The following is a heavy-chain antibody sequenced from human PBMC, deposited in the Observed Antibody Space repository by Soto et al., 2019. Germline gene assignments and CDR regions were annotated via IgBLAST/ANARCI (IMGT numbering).Heavy chain of an antibody. CDR2: IDPRSGGT. CDR3: ATDDYGIFPY. D-gene: IGHD3-10*01. CDR1: GYPFTTYY. Sequence: ASVKVSCKASGYPFTTYYIHWVRQAPGQGLEWMGWIDPRSGGTVYEQKFQGRVTMTRDTSISTVYMDRSGLTSDDTALYYCATDDYGIFPYWGQGSLVTVSS. J-gene: IGHJ4*02. V-gene: IGHV1-2*02.